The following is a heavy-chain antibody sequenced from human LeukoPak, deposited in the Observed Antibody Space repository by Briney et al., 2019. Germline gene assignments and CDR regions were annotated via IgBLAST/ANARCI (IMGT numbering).Heavy chain of an antibody. J-gene: IGHJ4*02. CDR2: ISRNGGNT. D-gene: IGHD3-16*01. CDR1: GFTFSSCA. V-gene: IGHV3-64*01. Sequence: SGGSLRLSCAASGFTFSSCAMHWVRQAPGKGLEYVSGISRNGGNTYYANSVKGRFTISRDNSKNTLHLQMGSLRAEDMAVYYCARDPFGGATLDYWGQGTLVTVSS. CDR3: ARDPFGGATLDY.